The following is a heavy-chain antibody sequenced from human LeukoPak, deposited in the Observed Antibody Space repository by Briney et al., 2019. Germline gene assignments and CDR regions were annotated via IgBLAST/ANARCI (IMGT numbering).Heavy chain of an antibody. J-gene: IGHJ6*03. Sequence: ASVKVSCKASGYTFTSYDINWVRQATGQGLEWMGWMNPNSGNTGYAQKFQGRVTITRNTSISTAYMELSSLRSEDTAVYYCARGRSSGWYVRYYYYYYMDVWGKGTTVTISS. D-gene: IGHD6-19*01. CDR3: ARGRSSGWYVRYYYYYYMDV. V-gene: IGHV1-8*03. CDR2: MNPNSGNT. CDR1: GYTFTSYD.